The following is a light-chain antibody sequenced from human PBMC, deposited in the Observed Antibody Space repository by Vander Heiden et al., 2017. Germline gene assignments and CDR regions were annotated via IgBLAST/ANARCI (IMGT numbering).Light chain of an antibody. CDR1: QGISSY. J-gene: IGKJ1*01. Sequence: IQLTPSPSPPSASVGNRVTITFRASQGISSYLAWYQQEPGKAPKLLIYAASTLQSGVPSRFSGSGSGTDFTLTISSLQPEDFATYYCQQLNSYPRTFGQGTKVEIK. CDR3: QQLNSYPRT. CDR2: AAS. V-gene: IGKV1-9*01.